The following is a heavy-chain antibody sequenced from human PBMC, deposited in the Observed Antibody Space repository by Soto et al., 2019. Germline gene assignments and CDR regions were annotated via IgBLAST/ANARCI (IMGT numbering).Heavy chain of an antibody. V-gene: IGHV3-48*01. CDR2: ISSSSSTI. D-gene: IGHD6-6*01. J-gene: IGHJ4*02. CDR3: ARKIPNEYSSSLDY. Sequence: EVQLVESGGGLVQPGGSLRLTCAAAGFTFSNYSMNWVRQAPGKGLEWVSYISSSSSTIYYADSVKGRFTISRDNAKNSLYLQMNSLRAEDTAVYYCARKIPNEYSSSLDYCGQGTLVTVSS. CDR1: GFTFSNYS.